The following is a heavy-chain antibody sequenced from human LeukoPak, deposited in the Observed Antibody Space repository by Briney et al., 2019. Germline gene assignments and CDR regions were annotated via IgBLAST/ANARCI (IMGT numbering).Heavy chain of an antibody. V-gene: IGHV4-34*01. CDR1: GGSFSGYY. CDR2: TNHSGST. Sequence: PSETLSLTCAVYGGSFSGYYWSWIRQPPGKGLEWIGETNHSGSTNYNPSLKSRVTISVDTSKNQFSLKLSSVTAADTAVYYCTRSLGVVIHGGMDVWGQGTTVTVSS. CDR3: TRSLGVVIHGGMDV. J-gene: IGHJ6*02. D-gene: IGHD3-3*01.